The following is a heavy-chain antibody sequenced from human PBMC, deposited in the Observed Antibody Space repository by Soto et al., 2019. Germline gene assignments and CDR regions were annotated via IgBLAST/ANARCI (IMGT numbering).Heavy chain of an antibody. CDR2: IYYSAST. V-gene: IGHV4-59*01. D-gene: IGHD3-10*01. CDR1: DGSIRSYY. Sequence: SETLALTCTVSDGSIRSYYWSWIRLPPGKGLEWIAYIYYSASTDYTPSLKSRVTISVDTSKNQSSLRLSSVTAADTAVYYCARVWGGAFDIWGQGTMVTVSS. J-gene: IGHJ3*02. CDR3: ARVWGGAFDI.